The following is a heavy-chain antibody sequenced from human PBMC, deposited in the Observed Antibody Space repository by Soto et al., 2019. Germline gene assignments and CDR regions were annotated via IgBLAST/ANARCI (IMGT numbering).Heavy chain of an antibody. CDR1: GFTFSSYA. D-gene: IGHD2-2*01. V-gene: IGHV3-64*01. Sequence: GGSLRLSCAASGFTFSSYAMHWVRQAPGKGLESVSAISSNGGSTYYANSVKGRFTISRDNSKNTLYLQMGSLRAEDMAVYYCARPSWGTADAFDIWGQGTMVTVSS. CDR3: ARPSWGTADAFDI. J-gene: IGHJ3*02. CDR2: ISSNGGST.